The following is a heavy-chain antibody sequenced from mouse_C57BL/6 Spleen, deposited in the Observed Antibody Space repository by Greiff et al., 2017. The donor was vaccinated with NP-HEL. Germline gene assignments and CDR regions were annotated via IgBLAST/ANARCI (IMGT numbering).Heavy chain of an antibody. CDR3: ARGWATVVAHWYFDV. J-gene: IGHJ1*03. CDR1: GFTFSSYA. V-gene: IGHV5-4*03. D-gene: IGHD1-1*01. CDR2: ISDGGSYT. Sequence: EVKLEESGGGLVKPGGSLKLSCAASGFTFSSYAMSWVRQTPEKRLEWVATISDGGSYTYYPDNVKGRFTISRDNAKNNLYLQMSHLKSEDTAMYYCARGWATVVAHWYFDVWGTGTTVTVSS.